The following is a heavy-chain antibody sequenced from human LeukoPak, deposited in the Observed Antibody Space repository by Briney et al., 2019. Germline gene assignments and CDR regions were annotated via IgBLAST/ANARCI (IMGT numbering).Heavy chain of an antibody. Sequence: SETLSLTCPVSGGSISSSSYYWGWIRQPPGKGLEWIGSIYYSGSTYYNPSLKSRVTISVDTSKNHFSLKLSSVTAADTAVYYCARYYYGSFYFDYWGQGTLVTVSS. CDR1: GGSISSSSYY. V-gene: IGHV4-39*02. J-gene: IGHJ4*02. CDR3: ARYYYGSFYFDY. CDR2: IYYSGST. D-gene: IGHD3-10*01.